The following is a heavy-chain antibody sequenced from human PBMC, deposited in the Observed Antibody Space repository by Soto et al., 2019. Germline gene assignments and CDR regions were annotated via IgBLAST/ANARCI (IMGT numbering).Heavy chain of an antibody. CDR2: INAGNGNT. CDR1: GYTFTSYA. Sequence: QVQLVQSGAEEKKPGASVKVSCKASGYTFTSYAMHLVRQAPGQRLEWMGWINAGNGNTKYSQKFQGRVTITRDTSASTAYMDLSSLRSEDTAVYYCASSGSYWGIDYWGQGTLVTVSS. CDR3: ASSGSYWGIDY. J-gene: IGHJ4*02. D-gene: IGHD1-26*01. V-gene: IGHV1-3*05.